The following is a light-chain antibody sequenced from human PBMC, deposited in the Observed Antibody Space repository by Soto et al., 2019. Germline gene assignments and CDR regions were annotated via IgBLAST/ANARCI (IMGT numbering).Light chain of an antibody. CDR2: KAS. J-gene: IGKJ3*01. Sequence: IHMTHSPSTLSASVLYRVTIACRASQSISSWLAWYQQEPGKAPKLLIYKASSLESGVPSRFSGSGSGTEFTLTISSLQPDDFATYYCQQYNSYSFGPGTKVDIK. V-gene: IGKV1-5*03. CDR1: QSISSW. CDR3: QQYNSYS.